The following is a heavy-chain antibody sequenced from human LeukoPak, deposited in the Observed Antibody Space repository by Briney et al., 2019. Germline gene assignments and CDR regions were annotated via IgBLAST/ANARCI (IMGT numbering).Heavy chain of an antibody. J-gene: IGHJ3*02. Sequence: SETLSLTCTVSGGSISSGSYYWSWIRQPAGKGLEWIGRIYTSGSTNYNPSLKSRVTISVDTSKNQFSLKLSSVTAADTAVYYCARVTCSSTSCLRAFDIWGQGTMVTVSS. CDR1: GGSISSGSYY. D-gene: IGHD2-2*01. V-gene: IGHV4-61*02. CDR2: IYTSGST. CDR3: ARVTCSSTSCLRAFDI.